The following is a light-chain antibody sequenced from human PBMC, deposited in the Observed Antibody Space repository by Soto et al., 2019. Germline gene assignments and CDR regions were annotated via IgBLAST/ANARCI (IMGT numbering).Light chain of an antibody. CDR3: CSYAGSYSMV. V-gene: IGLV2-11*01. Sequence: QSVLTQPRSVSGSPGQSVTISCAGTSSDVGGYNFVSWYQHHPGKAPKLMIYDVIKRPSGVPDRFSGAKSGNTASLTISGLQAEDEADYYCCSYAGSYSMVFGGGTKVTVL. CDR1: SSDVGGYNF. J-gene: IGLJ2*01. CDR2: DVI.